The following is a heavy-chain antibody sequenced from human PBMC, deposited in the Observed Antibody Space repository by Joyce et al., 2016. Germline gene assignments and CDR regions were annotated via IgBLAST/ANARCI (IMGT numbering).Heavy chain of an antibody. D-gene: IGHD6-25*01. V-gene: IGHV3-30*18. CDR2: ISYDGIYK. Sequence: AASGLTLSNYGVHWVHKAPGKGLEWVAVISYDGIYKYYADSVKGRFTISRDNSKNTRFLEMNSLRTEDTAVYYCAKILTATYSSGWFLDYWGQGTLVTVSS. J-gene: IGHJ4*02. CDR1: GLTLSNYG. CDR3: AKILTATYSSGWFLDY.